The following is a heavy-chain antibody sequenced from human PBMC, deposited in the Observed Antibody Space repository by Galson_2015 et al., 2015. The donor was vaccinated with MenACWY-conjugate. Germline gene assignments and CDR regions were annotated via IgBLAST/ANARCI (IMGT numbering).Heavy chain of an antibody. Sequence: SLRLSCAVSGFTFGNYWMTWVGQAPGKGLEWEASIKKDGSEKYYVDSVKGRFTISRDDTKNSMYLEMNSLRAEDTDVYYCARGHYGMDVWGQGTTVTASS. CDR3: ARGHYGMDV. CDR1: GFTFGNYW. V-gene: IGHV3-7*03. CDR2: IKKDGSEK. J-gene: IGHJ6*02.